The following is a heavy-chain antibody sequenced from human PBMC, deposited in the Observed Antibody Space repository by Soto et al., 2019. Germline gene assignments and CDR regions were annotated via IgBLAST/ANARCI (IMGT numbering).Heavy chain of an antibody. V-gene: IGHV4-59*01. CDR3: ARFNWYFDL. J-gene: IGHJ2*01. Sequence: QVQLQESGPGLVKPSETLSLTCTVSGGSISSYYWSWIRQPPGKGLEWIGYIYYRGSNNYTPSLKGRVTISVDTSKSQSSLELSSVTAADTAMYYCARFNWYFDLWGRGTLVTVSS. CDR2: IYYRGSN. CDR1: GGSISSYY.